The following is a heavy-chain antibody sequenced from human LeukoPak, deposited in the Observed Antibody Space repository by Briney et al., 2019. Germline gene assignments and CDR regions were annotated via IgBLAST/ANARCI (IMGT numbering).Heavy chain of an antibody. V-gene: IGHV1-46*01. CDR3: ARSRGYYFDY. J-gene: IGHJ4*02. CDR2: INPVGGST. Sequence: EASVKVSCKTSGYSFSNFYMHWVRQAPGQGLEWMGSINPVGGSTTYTQKFKGRVSVTRDMSTNSVRLELSSLKSEDTAVYYCARSRGYYFDYWGQGTLVTVPS. CDR1: GYSFSNFY.